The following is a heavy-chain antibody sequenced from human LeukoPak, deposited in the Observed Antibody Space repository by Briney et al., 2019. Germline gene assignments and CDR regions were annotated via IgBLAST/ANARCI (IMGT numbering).Heavy chain of an antibody. J-gene: IGHJ4*02. D-gene: IGHD4-17*01. V-gene: IGHV4-39*01. Sequence: SETLSLTCTVSGGSISSSSYYWGWIRQPPGKGLEWIGSIYYSGSTYYNPSLKSRVTISVDTSKNQFSLKLSSVTAADTAVYYCARQNDGDYDYWGQGTLVTVSS. CDR3: ARQNDGDYDY. CDR1: GGSISSSSYY. CDR2: IYYSGST.